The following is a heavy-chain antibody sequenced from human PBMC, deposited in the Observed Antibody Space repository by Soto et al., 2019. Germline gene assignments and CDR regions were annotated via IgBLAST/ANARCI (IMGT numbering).Heavy chain of an antibody. Sequence: QVQLVQSGAEVKKPGSSVKVSCKASGGTFSSYAISWVRQAPGQGLEWMGGIIPIFGTANYAQKFQGRVTITADESTSTAYRELSSLRSEDTAVFYCARGRYNDSSGFVDPFDIWGQGTMATVSS. CDR2: IIPIFGTA. J-gene: IGHJ3*02. CDR1: GGTFSSYA. D-gene: IGHD3-22*01. CDR3: ARGRYNDSSGFVDPFDI. V-gene: IGHV1-69*01.